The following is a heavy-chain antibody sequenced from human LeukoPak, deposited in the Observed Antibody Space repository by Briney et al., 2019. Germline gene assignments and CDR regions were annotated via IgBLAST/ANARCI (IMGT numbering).Heavy chain of an antibody. J-gene: IGHJ4*02. D-gene: IGHD3-22*01. V-gene: IGHV1-46*01. CDR1: GYTFTSYY. Sequence: ASVKVSCKASGYTFTSYYMHWVRQAPGQGLEWMGIINPSGGSTSYARKFQGRVTMTRDTSTSTVCMELSSLRSEDTAVYYCARDDSSGYYSRWAREGGGYFDYWGQGTLVTVSS. CDR3: ARDDSSGYYSRWAREGGGYFDY. CDR2: INPSGGST.